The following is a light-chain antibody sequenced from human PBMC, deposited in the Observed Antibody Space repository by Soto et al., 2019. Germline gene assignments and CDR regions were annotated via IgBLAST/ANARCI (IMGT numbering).Light chain of an antibody. Sequence: EIVLTQSPGTLSLSPGERVTLSCRASQSVRSSYLAWYQQTPGQPPRLLIYGASTRATVIPDRFSGSGSGTDFTLTVSRLEPEDFAVYSCQQYGSTPYTFGQGTKMEIK. V-gene: IGKV3-20*01. CDR1: QSVRSSY. CDR2: GAS. CDR3: QQYGSTPYT. J-gene: IGKJ2*01.